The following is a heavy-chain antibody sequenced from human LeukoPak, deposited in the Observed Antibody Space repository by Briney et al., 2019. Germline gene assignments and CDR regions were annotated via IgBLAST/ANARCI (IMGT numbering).Heavy chain of an antibody. CDR3: ARTSGYSSGYPIGYMDV. Sequence: PSETLSLTCTVSGGSISSSSYYWGWIRQPPGKGLEWIGSIYYSGSTYYNPSLKSRVTISVDTSKNQFSLKLSSVTAADTAVYYCARTSGYSSGYPIGYMDVWGKGTTVTVSS. CDR2: IYYSGST. D-gene: IGHD6-19*01. CDR1: GGSISSSSYY. J-gene: IGHJ6*03. V-gene: IGHV4-39*01.